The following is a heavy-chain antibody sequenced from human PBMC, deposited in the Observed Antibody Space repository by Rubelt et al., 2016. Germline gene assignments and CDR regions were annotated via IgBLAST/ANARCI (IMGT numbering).Heavy chain of an antibody. V-gene: IGHV3-30*04. D-gene: IGHD6-19*01. J-gene: IGHJ4*02. CDR2: ISYDGKNK. CDR1: FA. CDR3: ARDATGWSFDY. Sequence: FAMHWVRQAPGKGLEWVSVISYDGKNKYYADSVEGRFTISRDNSKSTLYLQMNSLTAEDTAVYYCARDATGWSFDYWGQGTLVTVSS.